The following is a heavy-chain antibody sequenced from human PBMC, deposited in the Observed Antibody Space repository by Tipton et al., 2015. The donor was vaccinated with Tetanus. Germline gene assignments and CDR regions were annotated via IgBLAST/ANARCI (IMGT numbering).Heavy chain of an antibody. V-gene: IGHV4-39*01. J-gene: IGHJ1*01. CDR2: IYYSGST. CDR3: ARQDTLNYYYVGYFHD. Sequence: LRLSCTVSGSSITSTTHYWGWIRQAPGKGLEWIGIIYYSGSTYYNASLRSRVTISVDTSKNQFSPQLRSVTAADTAVYYCARQDTLNYYYVGYFHDWGQGTLVTVSS. CDR1: GSSITSTTHY. D-gene: IGHD3-22*01.